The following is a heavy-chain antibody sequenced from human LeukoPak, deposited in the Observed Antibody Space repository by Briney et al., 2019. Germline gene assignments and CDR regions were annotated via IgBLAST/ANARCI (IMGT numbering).Heavy chain of an antibody. CDR1: GSSFTSYW. Sequence: GESLKISCKGSGSSFTSYWIGWVRQMPGKGLEWMGIIYPGDSDTRYSPSFQGQVTFSADNSIGTAYLQWSSLKASDTAMYYCATSRIMATISPFDYWGQGTLVTVSS. D-gene: IGHD5-24*01. V-gene: IGHV5-51*01. J-gene: IGHJ4*02. CDR3: ATSRIMATISPFDY. CDR2: IYPGDSDT.